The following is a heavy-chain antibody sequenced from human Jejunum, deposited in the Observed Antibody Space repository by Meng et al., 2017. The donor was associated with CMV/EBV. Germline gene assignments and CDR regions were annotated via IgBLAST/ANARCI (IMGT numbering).Heavy chain of an antibody. D-gene: IGHD3-3*01. Sequence: CAFTSYAVYWVRQATGQGLEWMGWMNPNSGDADSAQKFQGRVTMTGNTSINTAYMELSSLRSEDAALYYCARGFRFRSGYHSSPLDYWGQGALVTVSS. CDR3: ARGFRFRSGYHSSPLDY. J-gene: IGHJ4*02. V-gene: IGHV1-8*01. CDR1: CAFTSYA. CDR2: MNPNSGDA.